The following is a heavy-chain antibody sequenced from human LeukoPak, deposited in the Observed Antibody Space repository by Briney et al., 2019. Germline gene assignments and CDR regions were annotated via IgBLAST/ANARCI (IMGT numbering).Heavy chain of an antibody. CDR3: ANAYGFSVGY. J-gene: IGHJ4*02. Sequence: GGSLRLSCAASGFTFSSYSMNWVRQAPGKGLEWVAFIRYDGSNKYYADSVKGRLTISRDNSKNTLYLQMNSLRAEDTAVYYCANAYGFSVGYWGQGTLVTVSS. CDR1: GFTFSSYS. V-gene: IGHV3-30*02. CDR2: IRYDGSNK. D-gene: IGHD4-23*01.